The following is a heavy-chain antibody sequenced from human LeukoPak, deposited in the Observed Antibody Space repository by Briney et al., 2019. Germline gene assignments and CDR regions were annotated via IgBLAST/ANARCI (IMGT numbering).Heavy chain of an antibody. Sequence: PGGSLRLSCAASGFTFSSAWMSWVRQAPGKGLEWVGRIKSKTDGGTTDYAAPVKGRFTISRDDSKNTLYLQMNSLKTEDTAVYYCTTDPPYDILTGTALDYWGQGTLVTVSS. CDR1: GFTFSSAW. V-gene: IGHV3-15*01. CDR2: IKSKTDGGTT. CDR3: TTDPPYDILTGTALDY. J-gene: IGHJ4*02. D-gene: IGHD3-9*01.